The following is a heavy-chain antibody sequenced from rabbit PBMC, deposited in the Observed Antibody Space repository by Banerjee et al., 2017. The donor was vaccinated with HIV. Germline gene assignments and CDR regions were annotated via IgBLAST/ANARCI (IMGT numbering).Heavy chain of an antibody. CDR3: ARRLNSGGDTYFNL. CDR2: IDTGSSGTT. Sequence: QEQLEESGGGLVTPGGTLTLTCTASGFTISRYHMCWVRQAPGKGLEWIACIDTGSSGTTYYASWAKGRFTISKTSSTTVTLQMTSLTAADTATYFCARRLNSGGDTYFNLWGPGTLVTVS. V-gene: IGHV1S45*01. D-gene: IGHD1-1*01. CDR1: GFTISRYH. J-gene: IGHJ4*01.